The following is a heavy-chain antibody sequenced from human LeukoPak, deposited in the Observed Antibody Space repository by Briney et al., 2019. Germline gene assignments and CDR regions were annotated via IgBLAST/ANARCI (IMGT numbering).Heavy chain of an antibody. J-gene: IGHJ4*02. Sequence: GXXLRLSCAASGFTFSSYEMNWVRQAPGKGLEWVSYISSGGSAIYYADSVKGRFTISRDNAKNSLYLQMNSLRAEDTAVYYCARGGSSRAKNYFDYWGQGTLVTVSS. V-gene: IGHV3-48*03. CDR3: ARGGSSRAKNYFDY. CDR2: ISSGGSAI. D-gene: IGHD1-26*01. CDR1: GFTFSSYE.